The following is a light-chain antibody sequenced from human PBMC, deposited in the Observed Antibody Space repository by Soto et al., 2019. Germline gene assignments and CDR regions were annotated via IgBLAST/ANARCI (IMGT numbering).Light chain of an antibody. CDR1: TGAVTNDNY. Sequence: QAVVTQEPSLTVSPGGTVTLTCASSTGAVTNDNYPNWLQQKPGQAPRGLIYSANNRHSWTPARFSGSLLGGKAALTLSGVQPEDEGDYYCLLSFGGAQVFGGGTKVTVL. V-gene: IGLV7-43*01. J-gene: IGLJ2*01. CDR3: LLSFGGAQV. CDR2: SAN.